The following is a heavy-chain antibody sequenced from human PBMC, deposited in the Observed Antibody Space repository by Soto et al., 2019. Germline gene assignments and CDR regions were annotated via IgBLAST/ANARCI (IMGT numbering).Heavy chain of an antibody. CDR2: IYYSGST. V-gene: IGHV4-59*01. CDR1: GGSISSYY. Sequence: SETLSLTCTVSGGSISSYYWSWIRQPPGKGLEWVGYIYYSGSTNYNPSLKSRVTISVDTSKNQFSLKLSSVTAADTAVYYCARGESEDVAFDIWGQGTMVTVSS. CDR3: ARGESEDVAFDI. D-gene: IGHD1-26*01. J-gene: IGHJ3*02.